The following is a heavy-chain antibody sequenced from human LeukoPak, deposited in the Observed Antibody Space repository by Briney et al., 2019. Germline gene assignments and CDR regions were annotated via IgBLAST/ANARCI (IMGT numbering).Heavy chain of an antibody. Sequence: GASVKVSCKASGGSFSSYAISWVRQAPGQGLEWMGRISPILGIANYAQKFQGRVTITADKSTSTAYMELSSLRSEDTAVYYCAREAQFPPCFDYWGQGTLVTVPS. D-gene: IGHD6-19*01. V-gene: IGHV1-69*04. J-gene: IGHJ4*02. CDR1: GGSFSSYA. CDR2: ISPILGIA. CDR3: AREAQFPPCFDY.